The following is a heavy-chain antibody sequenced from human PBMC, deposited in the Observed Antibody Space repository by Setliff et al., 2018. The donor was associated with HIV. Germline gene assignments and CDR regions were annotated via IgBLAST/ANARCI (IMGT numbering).Heavy chain of an antibody. Sequence: GGSLRLSCAASGFTLNDYHMNWVRQAPGKGLEWVSYISIGGTTIYHADSVKARFTISRDYAKNSLHLQMNSLRAEDTAVYYCVRSVEYGSDTWGQGTMVTVSS. V-gene: IGHV3-48*04. CDR2: ISIGGTTI. CDR3: VRSVEYGSDT. J-gene: IGHJ3*02. D-gene: IGHD2-8*02. CDR1: GFTLNDYH.